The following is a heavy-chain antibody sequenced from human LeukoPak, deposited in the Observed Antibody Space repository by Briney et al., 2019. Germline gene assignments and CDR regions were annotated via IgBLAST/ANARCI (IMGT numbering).Heavy chain of an antibody. CDR1: GYTFTSYA. Sequence: ASVKASCKASGYTFTSYAMHWVRQAPGQRLEWLGWINAGNGNTKYSQKFQGRITITRDTSASTAYMELSSLRSEDTAVYYCAREGSGWYDYWGQGTLVTVSS. D-gene: IGHD6-19*01. J-gene: IGHJ4*02. CDR2: INAGNGNT. CDR3: AREGSGWYDY. V-gene: IGHV1-3*01.